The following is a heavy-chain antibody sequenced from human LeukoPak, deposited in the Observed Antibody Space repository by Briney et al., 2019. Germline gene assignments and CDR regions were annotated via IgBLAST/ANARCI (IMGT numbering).Heavy chain of an antibody. J-gene: IGHJ4*02. CDR1: GYTFTSYG. V-gene: IGHV1-18*01. CDR3: ARAIMVRGVTIGDY. Sequence: ASVKVSCKASGYTFTSYGISWVRQAPGQGLEWMGWISAYNGNTNYAQKLQGRVTMTTDASTSTAYMELRSLRSDDTAVYYCARAIMVRGVTIGDYWGQGTLVTVSS. D-gene: IGHD3-10*01. CDR2: ISAYNGNT.